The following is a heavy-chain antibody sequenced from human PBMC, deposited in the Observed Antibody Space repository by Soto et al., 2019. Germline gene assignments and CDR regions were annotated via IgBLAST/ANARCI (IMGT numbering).Heavy chain of an antibody. CDR1: GFTFSSHA. CDR3: ANPSMLVPAAMWYYDILTGSGGKDTYGMDV. J-gene: IGHJ6*02. V-gene: IGHV3-23*01. CDR2: ISGSGGST. D-gene: IGHD3-9*01. Sequence: GGSLRLSCAASGFTFSSHAMSWVRQAPGKGLEWVSAISGSGGSTYYADSVKGRFTISRDNSKNTLYLQMNSQRAADTAVYYCANPSMLVPAAMWYYDILTGSGGKDTYGMDVWGQGTTVTVSS.